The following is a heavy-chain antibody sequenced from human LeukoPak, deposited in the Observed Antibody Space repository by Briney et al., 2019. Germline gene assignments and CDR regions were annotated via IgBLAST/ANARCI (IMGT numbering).Heavy chain of an antibody. CDR3: ARIQIYYDILTGWGLFDY. D-gene: IGHD3-9*01. J-gene: IGHJ4*02. V-gene: IGHV1-18*04. Sequence: GASVKVSCKASGYTFTSYYMHWVRQAPGQGLEWMGWISAYNGNTNYAQKLQGRVTMTTDTSTSTAYMELRSLRSDDTAVYYCARIQIYYDILTGWGLFDYWGQGTLVTVSS. CDR2: ISAYNGNT. CDR1: GYTFTSYY.